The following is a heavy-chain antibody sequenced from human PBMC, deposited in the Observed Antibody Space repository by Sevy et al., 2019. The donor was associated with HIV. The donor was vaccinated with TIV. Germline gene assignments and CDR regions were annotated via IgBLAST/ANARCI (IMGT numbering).Heavy chain of an antibody. CDR3: ARVEFDMYTSRGWIDS. CDR2: IYYSAST. D-gene: IGHD6-13*01. Sequence: SDTLSLTCTVSGGSIKSSFYYWGWIRQPPGKGLEWIGNIYYSASTYYNPSLKSRVTISVDTSKNHFSLKLSSVTAADTAVYYCARVEFDMYTSRGWIDSWGQGALVTVSS. CDR1: GGSIKSSFYY. J-gene: IGHJ5*01. V-gene: IGHV4-39*02.